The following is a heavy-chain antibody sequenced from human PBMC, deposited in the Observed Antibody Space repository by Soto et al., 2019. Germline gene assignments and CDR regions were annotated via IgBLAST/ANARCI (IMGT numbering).Heavy chain of an antibody. Sequence: QVQLAESGGGVVQPGRSLRLSCVASGFTFSRHAMHWVRQAPGKGLEWVAVTSSDGSKKYYADSVKGRFTISRDNSKNTVDLQLNSLRGEDTALYYCAKERYGQLWLEDYGMDVWGQGTTVTVSS. D-gene: IGHD5-18*01. J-gene: IGHJ6*02. V-gene: IGHV3-30*18. CDR3: AKERYGQLWLEDYGMDV. CDR2: TSSDGSKK. CDR1: GFTFSRHA.